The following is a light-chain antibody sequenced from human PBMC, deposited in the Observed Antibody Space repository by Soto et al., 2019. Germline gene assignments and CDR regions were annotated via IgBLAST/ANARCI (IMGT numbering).Light chain of an antibody. J-gene: IGKJ1*01. V-gene: IGKV3-20*01. CDR2: GAS. CDR1: QSVSSSY. Sequence: EIVLTQSPGTLSLSPGERATLSCRASQSVSSSYLAWYQQKPGQAPRLLIYGASRRATGIPDRFSGSGSGTYFTLTISRLETDEFAVYYCQQYGSSPLFGQGTKVEIK. CDR3: QQYGSSPL.